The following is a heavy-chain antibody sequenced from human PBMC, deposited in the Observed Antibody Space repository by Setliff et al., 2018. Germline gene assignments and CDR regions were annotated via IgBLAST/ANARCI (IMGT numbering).Heavy chain of an antibody. D-gene: IGHD3-3*01. V-gene: IGHV4-59*08. Sequence: KTSETLSLTCTVSGSSISSHYWSWIRQPPGKGLEWIGYIYYNGSTNYNPSLKSRVTISVDTSKNQFSLKLTSVTAADTAVYYCARMSGFLYIDVWGKGTTVTVSS. CDR3: ARMSGFLYIDV. CDR1: GSSISSHY. CDR2: IYYNGST. J-gene: IGHJ6*03.